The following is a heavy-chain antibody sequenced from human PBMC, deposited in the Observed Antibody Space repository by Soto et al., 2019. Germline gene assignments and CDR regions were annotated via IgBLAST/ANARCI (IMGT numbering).Heavy chain of an antibody. V-gene: IGHV1-69*01. D-gene: IGHD3-22*01. CDR2: IIPIFGTA. CDR1: GGTFSSYA. CDR3: ASSWDYDSSGSIDAFDI. Sequence: QVQLVQSGAEVKKPGSSVKVSCKASGGTFSSYAISWVRQAPGQGLEWMGGIIPIFGTANYAQKFQGRVTITADESTSTAYMELSSLRSEDTAVYYCASSWDYDSSGSIDAFDIWGQGTMDTVSS. J-gene: IGHJ3*02.